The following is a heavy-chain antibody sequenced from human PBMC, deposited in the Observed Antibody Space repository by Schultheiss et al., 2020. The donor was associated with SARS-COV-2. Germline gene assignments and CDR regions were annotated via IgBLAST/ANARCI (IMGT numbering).Heavy chain of an antibody. D-gene: IGHD2-2*03. CDR1: GESFSAYY. CDR2: INHRGST. V-gene: IGHV4-34*01. J-gene: IGHJ4*02. Sequence: GSLRLSCAVCGESFSAYYWGCIRQPPGKGLKWIGDINHRGSTNYNPSLKSRLTMSVDASKIQFSLRLSSVTAADTAVYYCARLRKNNGYYRFDYWGQGTLVTVSS. CDR3: ARLRKNNGYYRFDY.